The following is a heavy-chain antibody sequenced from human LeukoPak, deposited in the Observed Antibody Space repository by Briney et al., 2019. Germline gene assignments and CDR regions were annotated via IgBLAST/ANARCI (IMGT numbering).Heavy chain of an antibody. D-gene: IGHD6-13*01. CDR2: IYYSGST. CDR1: GGSISSYY. CDR3: ARHQHQLVTGYDY. J-gene: IGHJ4*02. Sequence: SETLSLTCTVSGGSISSYYWSWIRQPPGKGLEWIGYIYYSGSTNYNPSLMSRVTISVDTSKNQFSLKLISVTAADTAVYYCARHQHQLVTGYDYWGQGTLVTVSS. V-gene: IGHV4-59*08.